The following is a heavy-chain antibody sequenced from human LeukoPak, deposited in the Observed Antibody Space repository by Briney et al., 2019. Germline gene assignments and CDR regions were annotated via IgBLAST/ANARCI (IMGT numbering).Heavy chain of an antibody. CDR3: ARDAPRNIVVVVASGFDI. V-gene: IGHV3-33*08. D-gene: IGHD2-15*01. CDR1: GFTFSSSA. J-gene: IGHJ3*02. Sequence: GGSLRLSCAASGFTFSSSAMSWVRQAPGKGLEWVAVIWYDGSNKYYADSVKGRFTISRDNSKNTLYLQMNSLRAEDTAVYYCARDAPRNIVVVVASGFDIWGQGTMVTVSS. CDR2: IWYDGSNK.